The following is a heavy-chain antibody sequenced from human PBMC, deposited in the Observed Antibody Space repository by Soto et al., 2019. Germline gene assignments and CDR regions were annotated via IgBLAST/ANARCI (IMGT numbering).Heavy chain of an antibody. CDR2: IYPGDSDT. Sequence: GESLKISCKGSGYSFTSYWIGWVRQMPGKGLEWMGIIYPGDSDTRYSPSFQGQVTISADKSISTAYLQWNSLKASDTAMYYCARHGIFGVVRHYYYYYGMDVWGQGTTVTVSS. J-gene: IGHJ6*02. V-gene: IGHV5-51*01. D-gene: IGHD3-3*01. CDR1: GYSFTSYW. CDR3: ARHGIFGVVRHYYYYYGMDV.